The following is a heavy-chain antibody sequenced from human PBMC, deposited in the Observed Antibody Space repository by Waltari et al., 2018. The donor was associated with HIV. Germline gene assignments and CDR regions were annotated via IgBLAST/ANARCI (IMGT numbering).Heavy chain of an antibody. CDR2: IYYSGST. J-gene: IGHJ6*02. CDR3: ARASVFGVVTSADYYGMDV. D-gene: IGHD3-3*01. CDR1: SSGGYY. Sequence: SSGGYYWSWIRQHPGKGLEWIGYIYYSGSTYYNPSLKSRVTISVDTSKNQFSLKLSSVTAADTAVYYCARASVFGVVTSADYYGMDVWGQGTTVTVSS. V-gene: IGHV4-31*02.